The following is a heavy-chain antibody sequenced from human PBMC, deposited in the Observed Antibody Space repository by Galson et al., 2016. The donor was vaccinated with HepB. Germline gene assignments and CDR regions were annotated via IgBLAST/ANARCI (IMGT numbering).Heavy chain of an antibody. V-gene: IGHV4-39*01. Sequence: SETLSLTCTVSGASLNRNAYYWDWIRQPPGKGLEWIGTIYYSGNTYYNPSLKSRVTISIDTSKNQFSLKLSSVTAAGTAVYSCAGHRTYGDPPAAFEIWGQGTMVTVSS. CDR2: IYYSGNT. CDR1: GASLNRNAYY. CDR3: AGHRTYGDPPAAFEI. D-gene: IGHD2-21*01. J-gene: IGHJ3*02.